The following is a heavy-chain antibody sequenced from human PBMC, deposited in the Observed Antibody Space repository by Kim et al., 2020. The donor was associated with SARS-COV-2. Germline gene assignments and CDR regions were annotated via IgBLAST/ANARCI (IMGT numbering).Heavy chain of an antibody. Sequence: GGSLRLSCAASGFTFSSYGMHWVRQAPGKGLEWVAVISYDGSNKYYADSVKGRFTISRDNSKNTLYLQMNSLRAEDTAVYYCARDGIAAAAPDYWGQGTLVTVSS. CDR2: ISYDGSNK. D-gene: IGHD6-13*01. CDR1: GFTFSSYG. CDR3: ARDGIAAAAPDY. J-gene: IGHJ4*02. V-gene: IGHV3-33*05.